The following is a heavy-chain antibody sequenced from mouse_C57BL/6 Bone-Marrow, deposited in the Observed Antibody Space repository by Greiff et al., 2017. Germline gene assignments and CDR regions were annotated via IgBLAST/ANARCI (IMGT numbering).Heavy chain of an antibody. CDR3: TSDGDSERFAY. V-gene: IGHV5-9-1*02. CDR1: GFTFSSYA. D-gene: IGHD2-3*01. Sequence: EVKVVESGEGLVKPGGSLTLSCAASGFTFSSYAMSWVRQTPEKRLAWVAYISSGGDYIKYADTVKGRFTISRDNARNTLSLHMSSLKSEDTAMYYCTSDGDSERFAYWGQGTLVTVSS. CDR2: ISSGGDYI. J-gene: IGHJ3*01.